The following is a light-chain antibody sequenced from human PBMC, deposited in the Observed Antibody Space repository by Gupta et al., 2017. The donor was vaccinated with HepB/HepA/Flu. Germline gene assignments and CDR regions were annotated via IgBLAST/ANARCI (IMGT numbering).Light chain of an antibody. CDR3: QQRNDWPPGGKA. Sequence: TLSLSPREEATLSCRASHNVYTYLAWFQQRLGQAPRLLIYNASTRAAGIPARFGGSGSGTDFTLTISSLEPEDFAVYYCQQRNDWPPGGKAFGGGTKVEIK. CDR2: NAS. J-gene: IGKJ4*01. CDR1: HNVYTY. V-gene: IGKV3-11*01.